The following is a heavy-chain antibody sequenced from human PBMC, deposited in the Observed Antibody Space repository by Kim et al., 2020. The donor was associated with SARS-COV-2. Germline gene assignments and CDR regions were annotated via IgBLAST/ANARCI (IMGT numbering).Heavy chain of an antibody. CDR1: GFTFSSYA. D-gene: IGHD3-10*01. J-gene: IGHJ4*02. CDR3: AKALSRSDTMAPFDY. V-gene: IGHV3-33*06. Sequence: GGSLRLSCAASGFTFSSYAMHWVRQAPGKGLEWVAVIWYDGSNKYYADSVKGRFTISRDNSKNTLYLQMNSLRAEDTAVYYCAKALSRSDTMAPFDYWGQGTLVTVSS. CDR2: IWYDGSNK.